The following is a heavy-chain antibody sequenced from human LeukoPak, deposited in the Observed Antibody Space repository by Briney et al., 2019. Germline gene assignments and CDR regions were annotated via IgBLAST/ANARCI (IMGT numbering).Heavy chain of an antibody. Sequence: SETLSLTCTVSGGSISSGGYYWNWIRHLPGKGLEWIGYIYYSGNTYYNPSLKSRITISLDTSENQFSLKLSSVTAADMAVYYCARFRDGSRPFDIWGRGTMVTVSS. D-gene: IGHD5-24*01. J-gene: IGHJ3*02. V-gene: IGHV4-31*03. CDR3: ARFRDGSRPFDI. CDR1: GGSISSGGYY. CDR2: IYYSGNT.